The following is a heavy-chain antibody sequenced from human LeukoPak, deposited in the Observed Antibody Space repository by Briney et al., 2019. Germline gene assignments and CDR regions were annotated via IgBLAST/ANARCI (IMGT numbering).Heavy chain of an antibody. CDR2: IYYSGST. V-gene: IGHV4-59*12. J-gene: IGHJ3*02. CDR3: ARDSSADAFDI. CDR1: GGSISSYY. Sequence: SETLSLTCTVSGGSISSYYWSWIRQPPGKGLEWIGYIYYSGSTNYNPSLKSRVTISVDTSKNQFSLKLSSVTAAGTAVYYCARDSSADAFDIWGQGTMVTVSS.